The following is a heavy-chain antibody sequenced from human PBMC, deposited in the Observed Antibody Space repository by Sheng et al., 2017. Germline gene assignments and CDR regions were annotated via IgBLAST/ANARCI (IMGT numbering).Heavy chain of an antibody. J-gene: IGHJ4*02. CDR3: ARGVITDYDY. CDR1: GDSVSTYT. D-gene: IGHD4-4*01. Sequence: QVQLVQSGTEMKKPGSSVKVYCNTSGDSVSTYTITWVRQAPGQGLEWMGRIYPMLGISNYGTMFQGRVTIYRGRIDDCSLHGVQQIEIRRHGRLLCARGVITDYDYWAREPGHRLL. CDR2: IYPMLGIS. V-gene: IGHV1-69*04.